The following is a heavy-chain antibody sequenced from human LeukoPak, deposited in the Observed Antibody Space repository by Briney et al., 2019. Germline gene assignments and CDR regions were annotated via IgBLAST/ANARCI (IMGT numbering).Heavy chain of an antibody. CDR3: ARAGFTFSDYFGSFFDY. CDR2: ISGSGIST. D-gene: IGHD3-10*01. J-gene: IGHJ4*02. CDR1: GFTFSSYA. Sequence: PGGSLRLSCAASGFTFSSYAMSWVRQAPGKGLEWVSDISGSGISTYYADSVKGRFTISRDNAKNSLYLQMNSLRAEDTAVYYCARAGFTFSDYFGSFFDYWGQGTLVTVSS. V-gene: IGHV3-23*01.